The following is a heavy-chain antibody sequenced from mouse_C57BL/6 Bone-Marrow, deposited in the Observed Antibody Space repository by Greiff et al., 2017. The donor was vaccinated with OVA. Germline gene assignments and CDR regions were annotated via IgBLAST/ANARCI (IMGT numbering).Heavy chain of an antibody. CDR3: ARMGYAMDY. CDR1: GFTFSDYG. CDR2: ISNLAYSI. J-gene: IGHJ4*01. V-gene: IGHV5-15*04. Sequence: EVMLVESGGGLVQPGGSLKLSCAASGFTFSDYGMAWVRQAPRKGPEWVAFISNLAYSIYYADTVTGRFTISRENAKNTLYLERSSLRSEDTAMYYCARMGYAMDYWGQGTSVTVSS.